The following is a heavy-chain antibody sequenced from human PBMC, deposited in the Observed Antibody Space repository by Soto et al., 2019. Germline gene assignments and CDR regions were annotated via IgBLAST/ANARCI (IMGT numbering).Heavy chain of an antibody. Sequence: LSLTCTVSGGSISSYYWSWIRQPPGKGLEWIGYIYYSGSTNYNPSLKSRVTISVDTSKNQFSLKLSSVTAADTAVYYCASRLGYCSSTSCYAGSFDYWGQGTLVTVSS. J-gene: IGHJ4*02. CDR3: ASRLGYCSSTSCYAGSFDY. CDR1: GGSISSYY. D-gene: IGHD2-2*01. CDR2: IYYSGST. V-gene: IGHV4-59*01.